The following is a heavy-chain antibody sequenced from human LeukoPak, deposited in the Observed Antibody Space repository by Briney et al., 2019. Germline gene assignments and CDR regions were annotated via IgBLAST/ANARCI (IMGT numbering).Heavy chain of an antibody. CDR1: GFTFSNYW. CDR3: ARGDFWSGPGFDY. V-gene: IGHV3-7*01. D-gene: IGHD3-3*01. CDR2: IKQDGSEK. Sequence: GGSLRLSCAASGFTFSNYWMSWVRQAPGKGLEWVANIKQDGSEKYYVDSVKGRFTISRDNAKNSLYLQTNSLRAEDTAVYYCARGDFWSGPGFDYWGQGTLVTVSS. J-gene: IGHJ4*02.